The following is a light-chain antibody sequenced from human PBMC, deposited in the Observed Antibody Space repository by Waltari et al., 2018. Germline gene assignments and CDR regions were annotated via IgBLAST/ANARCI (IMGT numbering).Light chain of an antibody. CDR1: TSGVWTYTL. J-gene: IGLJ1*01. CDR3: CSYVSNTYV. Sequence: QSALTQPASVSGSPGQSITIPCTGTTSGVWTYTLVSWYQQHPGKAPKLIIFEGTKRPSGVSNRFFASKSGNTASLTISGLQADDEADYHCCSYVSNTYVFGTGTKVTVL. V-gene: IGLV2-23*01. CDR2: EGT.